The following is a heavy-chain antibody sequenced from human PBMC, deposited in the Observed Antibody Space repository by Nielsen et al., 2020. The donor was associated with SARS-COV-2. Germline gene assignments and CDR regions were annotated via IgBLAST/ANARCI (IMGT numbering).Heavy chain of an antibody. CDR2: IGTAGDT. CDR3: ARGKDFWSGYPTYGMDV. J-gene: IGHJ6*02. D-gene: IGHD3-3*01. V-gene: IGHV3-13*01. Sequence: GESLKISCAASGFTFSSYDIHWVRQATGKGLEWVSAIGTAGDTYYPGSVKGRFTISRENAKNSLYLQMNSLRAGDTAVYYCARGKDFWSGYPTYGMDVWGQGTTVTVSS. CDR1: GFTFSSYD.